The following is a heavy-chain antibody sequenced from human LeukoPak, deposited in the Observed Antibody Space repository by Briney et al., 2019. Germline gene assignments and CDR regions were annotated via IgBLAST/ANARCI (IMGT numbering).Heavy chain of an antibody. CDR3: STYGSSGPFDY. V-gene: IGHV1-2*02. Sequence: ASVKVSCRASGYTFTGYYMHWVRQAPGQGLEWMGRISPNSGGTSYAQKFQGRVTMTRDTSISTAYMELSRLTSDDTAVYYCSTYGSSGPFDYWGQGTLVTVSS. CDR2: ISPNSGGT. D-gene: IGHD3-22*01. CDR1: GYTFTGYY. J-gene: IGHJ4*02.